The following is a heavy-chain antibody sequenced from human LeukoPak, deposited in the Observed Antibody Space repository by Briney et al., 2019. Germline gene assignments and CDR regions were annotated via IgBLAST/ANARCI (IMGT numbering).Heavy chain of an antibody. CDR2: IDPSDSYT. J-gene: IGHJ4*02. Sequence: GESLKISCKGSGYSFTSYWISWVRQMPGKGREWMGRIDPSDSYTNYSPSFQGHVTISADKSISSAYLQWSSLKASDTAMYYCVSLEMATDCWGQGTLVTVSS. CDR1: GYSFTSYW. D-gene: IGHD5-24*01. V-gene: IGHV5-10-1*01. CDR3: VSLEMATDC.